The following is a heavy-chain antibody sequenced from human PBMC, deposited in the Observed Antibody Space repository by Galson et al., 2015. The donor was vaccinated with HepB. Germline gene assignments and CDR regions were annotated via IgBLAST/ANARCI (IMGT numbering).Heavy chain of an antibody. D-gene: IGHD3-22*01. Sequence: SVKVSCKASGYTFTSFGISWVRQAPGQGLEWMGWISAYNGNTNYAQKLQGRVTMTTDTSTSTAYMELRSLRSDDTAVYYCATSHYYDSSGYSFDYWGQGTLVTVSS. CDR1: GYTFTSFG. CDR2: ISAYNGNT. CDR3: ATSHYYDSSGYSFDY. V-gene: IGHV1-18*01. J-gene: IGHJ4*02.